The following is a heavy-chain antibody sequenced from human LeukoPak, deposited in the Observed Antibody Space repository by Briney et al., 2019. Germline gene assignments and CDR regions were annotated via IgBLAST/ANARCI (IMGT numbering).Heavy chain of an antibody. CDR2: IKHDGSEK. Sequence: PPGGSLRLSCAASGFTFSSYWMSWVRQAPGKGLEWVANIKHDGSEKYYVDSVKGRFTISRDNAKNSLYLQMNSLRAEDTAVYYCGGGCSSTGCYPHGFDYWGQGTLVTVSS. J-gene: IGHJ4*02. CDR3: GGGCSSTGCYPHGFDY. CDR1: GFTFSSYW. D-gene: IGHD2-2*01. V-gene: IGHV3-7*01.